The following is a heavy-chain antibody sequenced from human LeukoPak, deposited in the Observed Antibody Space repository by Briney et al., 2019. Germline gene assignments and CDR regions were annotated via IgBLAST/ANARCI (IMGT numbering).Heavy chain of an antibody. J-gene: IGHJ4*02. CDR1: GGSISSYY. Sequence: PSETLSLTCTVSGGSISSYYWSWIRQPPGKGLEWIGYIFSSGSTIYNPPLNSRVTISLDTSKNQFSLKLTSVTAADTAVYYCARDRLTFHYWGQGTLVTVSS. CDR2: IFSSGST. D-gene: IGHD2-8*01. CDR3: ARDRLTFHY. V-gene: IGHV4-59*01.